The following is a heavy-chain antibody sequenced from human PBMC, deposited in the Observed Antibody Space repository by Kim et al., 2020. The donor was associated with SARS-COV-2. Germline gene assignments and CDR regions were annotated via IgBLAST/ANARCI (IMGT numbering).Heavy chain of an antibody. D-gene: IGHD6-13*01. CDR3: AKDMGHRGSSWYFDF. V-gene: IGHV3-23*01. J-gene: IGHJ4*02. Sequence: DSVKGRFTISRDNSENTLCLQMTNLRAEDTAVYYCAKDMGHRGSSWYFDFWGQGTLVTVSS.